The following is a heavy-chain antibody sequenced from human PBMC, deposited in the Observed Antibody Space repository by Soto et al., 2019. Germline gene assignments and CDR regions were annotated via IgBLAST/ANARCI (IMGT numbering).Heavy chain of an antibody. CDR2: INYDGST. Sequence: QVQLQQWGAGLLKPSETLSLTCAVYGGSFSGYFWSWLRQPPGKGLEWIGEINYDGSTNYNPSLKSRATISLQTFKKQVSLRLTSMTAADTAVYYCARAHFYGSGSMGGFDYWGQGSLVTVSS. CDR3: ARAHFYGSGSMGGFDY. D-gene: IGHD3-10*01. V-gene: IGHV4-34*01. J-gene: IGHJ4*02. CDR1: GGSFSGYF.